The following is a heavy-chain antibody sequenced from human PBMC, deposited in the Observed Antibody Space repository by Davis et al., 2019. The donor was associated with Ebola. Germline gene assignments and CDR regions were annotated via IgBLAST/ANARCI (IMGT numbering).Heavy chain of an antibody. CDR1: GFTFSSYA. CDR2: ISGSGGGT. D-gene: IGHD2-15*01. J-gene: IGHJ4*02. Sequence: GESLKISCEASGFTFSSYAMSWVRQAPGKGLEWVSAISGSGGGTYYADSVKGRFTISRDNSKNTLYLQMNSLRAEDTAVYYCAIPDCSGANCYSVYIKNWGQGTLVTVSS. V-gene: IGHV3-23*01. CDR3: AIPDCSGANCYSVYIKN.